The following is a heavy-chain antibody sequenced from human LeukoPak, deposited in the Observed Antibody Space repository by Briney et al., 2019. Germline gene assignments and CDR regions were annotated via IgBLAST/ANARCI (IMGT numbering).Heavy chain of an antibody. CDR2: IGTAGDT. V-gene: IGHV3-13*01. J-gene: IGHJ6*02. D-gene: IGHD3-3*01. CDR3: ARAFLDRYYYYGMDV. Sequence: GSLRLSCAASGFTFSSYDMHWVRQATGKGLEWVSAIGTAGDTYYPGSVKGRFTISRENAKNSLYLQMNSLRAGDTAVYYCARAFLDRYYYYGMDVWGQGTTVTVSS. CDR1: GFTFSSYD.